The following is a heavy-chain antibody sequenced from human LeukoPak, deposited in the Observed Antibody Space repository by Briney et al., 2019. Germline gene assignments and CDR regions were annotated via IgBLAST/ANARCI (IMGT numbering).Heavy chain of an antibody. V-gene: IGHV3-30*02. CDR3: AKDAQLLPDRQFDY. CDR2: IRYDGSNK. Sequence: PGGSLRLSCALSGFTFSSYGMHWVRQAPGKGLEWVACIRYDGSNKYYADSVKGRFTISRDNSKNTLYLQMNSLRAEDTAVYYCAKDAQLLPDRQFDYWGQGTLVTVST. J-gene: IGHJ4*02. D-gene: IGHD2-2*01. CDR1: GFTFSSYG.